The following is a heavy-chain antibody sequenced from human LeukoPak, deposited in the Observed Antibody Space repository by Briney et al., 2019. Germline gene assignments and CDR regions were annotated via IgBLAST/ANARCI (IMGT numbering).Heavy chain of an antibody. D-gene: IGHD3-10*01. CDR1: GVTFSGYY. J-gene: IGHJ4*02. V-gene: IGHV4-34*01. CDR2: INHIGST. CDR3: ARSNMVRGVRALDY. Sequence: SETLSLTCAAYGVTFSGYYWSWIRQPPGKGLEWIGEINHIGSTNYNPSLKSRVTISVDTSKNQFSLKLSSVTAADTAVYYCARSNMVRGVRALDYWGQGTLVTVSS.